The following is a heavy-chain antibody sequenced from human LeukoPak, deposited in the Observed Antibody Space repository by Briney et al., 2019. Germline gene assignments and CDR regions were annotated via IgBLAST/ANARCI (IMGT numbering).Heavy chain of an antibody. CDR2: IYTSGST. Sequence: SETLSLTCTVSGGSISSYYWSWIRQPPGKGLEWIGYIYTSGSTNYNPSLKSRVTISVDTSKNQFSLKLSSVTAADTAVYYCARDQFRENWFDPWGQGTLVTVSS. CDR3: ARDQFRENWFDP. J-gene: IGHJ5*02. CDR1: GGSISSYY. V-gene: IGHV4-4*09. D-gene: IGHD5-24*01.